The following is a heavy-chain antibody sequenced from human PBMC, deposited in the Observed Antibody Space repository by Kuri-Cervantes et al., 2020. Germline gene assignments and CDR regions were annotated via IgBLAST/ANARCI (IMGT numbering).Heavy chain of an antibody. J-gene: IGHJ5*02. CDR1: GFTFSSYW. D-gene: IGHD6-19*01. Sequence: GESLKISCAASGFTFSSYWMSWIRQAPGKGLEWVSYISSSGSTIYYADSVKGRFTISRDNAKNSLYLQMNSLRAEDTAVYYCARDLVYSGGWYVYNWFDPWGQGTLVTVSS. CDR3: ARDLVYSGGWYVYNWFDP. V-gene: IGHV3-11*01. CDR2: ISSSGSTI.